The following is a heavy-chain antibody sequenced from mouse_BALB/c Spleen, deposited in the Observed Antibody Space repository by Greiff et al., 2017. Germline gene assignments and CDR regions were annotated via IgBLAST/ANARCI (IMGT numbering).Heavy chain of an antibody. CDR3: ARWGGSYWYFDV. Sequence: EVQGVESGGGLVQPGGSRKLSCAASGFTFSSFGMHWVRQAPEKGLEWVAYISSGSSTIYYADTVKGRFTISRDNPKNTLFLQMTSLRSEDTAMYYCARWGGSYWYFDVWGAGTTVTVSS. V-gene: IGHV5-17*02. CDR2: ISSGSSTI. CDR1: GFTFSSFG. J-gene: IGHJ1*01.